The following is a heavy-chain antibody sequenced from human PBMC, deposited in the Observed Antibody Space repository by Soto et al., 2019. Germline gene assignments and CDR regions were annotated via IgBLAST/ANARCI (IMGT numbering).Heavy chain of an antibody. Sequence: SVKVSCKASGGTFSSYAISWVRQAPGQGLEWMGGIIPIFGTANYAQKFQGRVTITADESTSTAYMELSSLRSEDTAVYYCARVVVGDFYYGRANYYYYGMDVWGQGTTVTVSS. V-gene: IGHV1-69*13. CDR2: IIPIFGTA. D-gene: IGHD3-10*02. J-gene: IGHJ6*02. CDR1: GGTFSSYA. CDR3: ARVVVGDFYYGRANYYYYGMDV.